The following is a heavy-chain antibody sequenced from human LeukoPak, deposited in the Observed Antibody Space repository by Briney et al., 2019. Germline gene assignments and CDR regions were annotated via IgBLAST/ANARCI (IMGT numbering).Heavy chain of an antibody. Sequence: GGSLRLSCAASGFTFSSYAISWVRQAPGKGLEWVSAISGSGGSTYYADSVKGRFTISRDNSKNTLYLQMNSLRAEDTAVYYCAKSFGPVIAAAGTGADWGQGTLVTVSS. D-gene: IGHD6-13*01. V-gene: IGHV3-23*01. CDR1: GFTFSSYA. J-gene: IGHJ4*02. CDR2: ISGSGGST. CDR3: AKSFGPVIAAAGTGAD.